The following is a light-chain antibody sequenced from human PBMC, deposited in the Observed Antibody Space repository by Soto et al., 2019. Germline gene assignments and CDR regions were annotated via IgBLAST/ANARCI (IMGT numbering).Light chain of an antibody. J-gene: IGLJ2*01. CDR2: LHRDGSH. V-gene: IGLV4-69*01. CDR1: SGHSSYA. Sequence: QPVLTQSPSASASLGASVKLTCTLSSGHSSYAIAWHQQQPEKGPRYLMTLHRDGSHSKGDGIPDRCSGSSSGAERYLTISSLQSEDEADYYCQTWGTGIVVFGGGTKLTVL. CDR3: QTWGTGIVV.